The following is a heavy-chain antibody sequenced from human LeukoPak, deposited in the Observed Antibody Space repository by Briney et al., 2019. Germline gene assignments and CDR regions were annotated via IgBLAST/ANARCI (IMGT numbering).Heavy chain of an antibody. D-gene: IGHD5-12*01. CDR1: GGSISSSTYY. J-gene: IGHJ4*02. CDR3: ARQALSDYDPPPFDS. CDR2: LYYSGST. Sequence: SETLSLTCTVSGGSISSSTYYWGWIRQPPGKGLEWIGNLYYSGSTYYNPSLKSRVTISVDTSKNQFSLKLSSVTAADTAVSYCARQALSDYDPPPFDSWGQGTLATVSS. V-gene: IGHV4-39*01.